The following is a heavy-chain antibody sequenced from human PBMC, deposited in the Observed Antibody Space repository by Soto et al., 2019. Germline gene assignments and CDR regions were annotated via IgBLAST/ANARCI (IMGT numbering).Heavy chain of an antibody. CDR2: ISGSGGST. CDR3: ANPLCCSSTSCSYYCYGMDV. CDR1: GFTFSSYA. J-gene: IGHJ6*02. Sequence: EVQLLESGGGLVQPGGSLRLSCAASGFTFSSYAMSWVRQAPGKGLEWVSAISGSGGSTYYADSVKGRFTISRDNSKNQLYLQMNSLRAEDTAVYYCANPLCCSSTSCSYYCYGMDVWGQGTTGTVSS. V-gene: IGHV3-23*01. D-gene: IGHD2-2*01.